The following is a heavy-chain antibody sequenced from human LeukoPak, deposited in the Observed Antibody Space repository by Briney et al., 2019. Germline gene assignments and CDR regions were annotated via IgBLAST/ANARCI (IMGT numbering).Heavy chain of an antibody. CDR1: GFTFSRYG. CDR2: ISYDGNNK. CDR3: ARAGYCSGGSCYGSDY. Sequence: PGRSLRLSCAASGFTFSRYGMHWVRQAPGKGLEWVAVISYDGNNKYYADSVKGRFTISRDNSKNTLYLQMDSLRAEDTAVYYCARAGYCSGGSCYGSDYWGQGTLVSVSS. D-gene: IGHD2-15*01. V-gene: IGHV3-30*03. J-gene: IGHJ4*02.